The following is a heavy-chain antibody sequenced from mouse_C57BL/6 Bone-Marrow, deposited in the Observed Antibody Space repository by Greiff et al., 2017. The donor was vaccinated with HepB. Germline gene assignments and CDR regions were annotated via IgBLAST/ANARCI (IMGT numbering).Heavy chain of an antibody. CDR1: GYTFTSYG. Sequence: QVHVKQSGAELARPGASVKLSCKASGYTFTSYGISWVKQRTGQGLEWIGEIYPRSGNTYYNEKFKGKATLTADKSSSTAYMELRSLTSEDSAVYFCARPQLGRIAYWGQGTLVTVSA. CDR3: ARPQLGRIAY. CDR2: IYPRSGNT. J-gene: IGHJ3*01. V-gene: IGHV1-81*01. D-gene: IGHD4-1*02.